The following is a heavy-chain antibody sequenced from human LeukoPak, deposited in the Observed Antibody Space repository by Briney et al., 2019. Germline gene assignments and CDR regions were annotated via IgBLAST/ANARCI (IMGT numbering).Heavy chain of an antibody. Sequence: GGSLRLSCAASGFTFSSYEMNWVRQAPGKGLEWVSYISSSGSTIYYADSVKGRFTISRDNAKNSLYLQMNSLRAEDTAVYYCARDVIDCSSTSCYLDWFDPWGQGTLVTVSS. V-gene: IGHV3-48*03. CDR1: GFTFSSYE. CDR3: ARDVIDCSSTSCYLDWFDP. J-gene: IGHJ5*02. CDR2: ISSSGSTI. D-gene: IGHD2-2*01.